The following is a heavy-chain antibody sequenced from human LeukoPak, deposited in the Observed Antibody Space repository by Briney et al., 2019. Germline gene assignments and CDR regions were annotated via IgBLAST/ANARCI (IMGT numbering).Heavy chain of an antibody. Sequence: GASVKVSCKASGYTFTGYYMHWVRQAPGQGLEWMGWINPNSGGTNYAQKFQGRVTMTRDTSISTAYMELSRLRSDDTAVYYCARCYCSSTSCYWNAFDIWGQGTMVTVSS. D-gene: IGHD2-2*01. V-gene: IGHV1-2*02. CDR2: INPNSGGT. CDR1: GYTFTGYY. CDR3: ARCYCSSTSCYWNAFDI. J-gene: IGHJ3*02.